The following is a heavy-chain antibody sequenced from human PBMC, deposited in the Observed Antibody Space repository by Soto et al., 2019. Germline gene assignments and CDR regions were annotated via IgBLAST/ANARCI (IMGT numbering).Heavy chain of an antibody. J-gene: IGHJ5*02. D-gene: IGHD2-2*01. CDR1: GYSFSSHW. Sequence: GESLKISCKGSGYSFSSHWISWVRQMPGKGLEWMGRIDPGDTYATYSPAFQGHVTISADKATSTAYLQWSSLKASDTAMYFCARIYCTTTTCDSWFDPWGQGTLVTVSS. V-gene: IGHV5-10-1*01. CDR3: ARIYCTTTTCDSWFDP. CDR2: IDPGDTYA.